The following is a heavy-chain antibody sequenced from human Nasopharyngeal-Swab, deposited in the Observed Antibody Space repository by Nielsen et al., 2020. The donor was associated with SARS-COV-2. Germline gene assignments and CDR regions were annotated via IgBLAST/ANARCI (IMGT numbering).Heavy chain of an antibody. CDR1: GYSFTTFW. CDR2: IYPDDSDT. D-gene: IGHD2-15*01. V-gene: IGHV5-51*01. Sequence: KVSCKGSGYSFTTFWITWVRQMPGKGLEWMGIIYPDDSDTRYSPSFQGQVTFSVDKSTSTAYLQWSSLKASDTAMYYCARLRGSAFYYYYLDVGGKGTTVTVSS. J-gene: IGHJ6*03. CDR3: ARLRGSAFYYYYLDV.